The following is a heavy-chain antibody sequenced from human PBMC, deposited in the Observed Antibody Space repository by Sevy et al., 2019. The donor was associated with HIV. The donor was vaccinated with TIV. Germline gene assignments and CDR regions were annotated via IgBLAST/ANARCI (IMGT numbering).Heavy chain of an antibody. V-gene: IGHV3-30-3*01. J-gene: IGHJ4*02. Sequence: GGSLRLSCAASGFTFSSYAMHWVRQAPGKGLEWVAVISYDGSNKYYADSVKGRFTISRDNSKNTLYLQMNSLRAEDTAEYYCARVNSGIVVVISPQYYFDYWGQGTLVTVSS. CDR1: GFTFSSYA. D-gene: IGHD3-22*01. CDR3: ARVNSGIVVVISPQYYFDY. CDR2: ISYDGSNK.